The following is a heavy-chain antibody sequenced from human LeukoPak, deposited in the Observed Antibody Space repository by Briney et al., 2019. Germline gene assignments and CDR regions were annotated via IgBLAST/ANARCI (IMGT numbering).Heavy chain of an antibody. CDR3: ARLREVVIIPAAVDY. Sequence: GGSLRLSCAASGFTFSYYSVTWVRQAPGKGLEWVSAIMSSGTYIHYADSVKGRFTISRDNAKNSLYLQMNSLRAEDTAVYYCARLREVVIIPAAVDYWGQGTLVTVSS. V-gene: IGHV3-21*01. CDR2: IMSSGTYI. CDR1: GFTFSYYS. J-gene: IGHJ4*02. D-gene: IGHD2-2*01.